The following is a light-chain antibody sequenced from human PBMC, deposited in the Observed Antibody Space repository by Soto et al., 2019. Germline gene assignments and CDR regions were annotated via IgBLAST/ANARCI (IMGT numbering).Light chain of an antibody. J-gene: IGLJ3*02. CDR1: SSDVGAYKY. Sequence: QSALTQPPSASGSPGQSVTISCTATSSDVGAYKYVSWYQQYPGKAPKLMIYEVSKRPSGVPDRLSGSKSGNTASLTVSGLQAEDEADYYCTSNVGSDIWVFGGGTKLTVL. V-gene: IGLV2-8*01. CDR2: EVS. CDR3: TSNVGSDIWV.